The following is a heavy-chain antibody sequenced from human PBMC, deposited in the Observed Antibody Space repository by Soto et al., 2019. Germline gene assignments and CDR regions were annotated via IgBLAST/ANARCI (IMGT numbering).Heavy chain of an antibody. V-gene: IGHV1-2*04. CDR3: ARNAYYYDSSGYPPHFDY. J-gene: IGHJ4*02. Sequence: GASVKVSCKASGYTFTGYYMHWVRQAPGQGLEWMGWINPNSGGTNYAQKFQGWVTMTRDTSISTAYMELSRLRSDDTAVYYCARNAYYYDSSGYPPHFDYWGQGTLVTVSS. D-gene: IGHD3-22*01. CDR1: GYTFTGYY. CDR2: INPNSGGT.